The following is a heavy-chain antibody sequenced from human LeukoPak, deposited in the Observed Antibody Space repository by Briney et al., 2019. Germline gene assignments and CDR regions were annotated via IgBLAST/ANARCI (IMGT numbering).Heavy chain of an antibody. D-gene: IGHD6-19*01. J-gene: IGHJ4*02. CDR2: LYYSGSP. Sequence: PSETLSLTCTVSGGSIGSYNSYWGWIRQPPGKGLEWIGSLYYSGSPYYNPSLKSRVTISVDTSKNHFSLKLNSVTAADTAVYYSARRLKTAVAEYYFDYWGQGTLVTVSS. CDR3: ARRLKTAVAEYYFDY. CDR1: GGSIGSYNSY. V-gene: IGHV4-39*02.